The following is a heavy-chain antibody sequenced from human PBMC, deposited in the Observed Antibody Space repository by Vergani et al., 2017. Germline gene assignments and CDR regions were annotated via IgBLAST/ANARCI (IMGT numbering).Heavy chain of an antibody. CDR3: ARGKDSGGYCDY. CDR2: IYYSGST. D-gene: IGHD1-26*01. Sequence: QVQLQESGPGLVKPSETLSLTCTVSGGSISSYYWSWIRQPPGKGLEWIGYIYYSGSTNYNPSLKSRVTISVDTSKNQFSLKLSSVTAADTAVYYCARGKDSGGYCDYWGQGTLVTVSS. V-gene: IGHV4-59*01. J-gene: IGHJ4*02. CDR1: GGSISSYY.